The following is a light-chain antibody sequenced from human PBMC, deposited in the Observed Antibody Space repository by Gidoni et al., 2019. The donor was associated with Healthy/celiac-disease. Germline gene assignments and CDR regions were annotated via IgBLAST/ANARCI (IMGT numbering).Light chain of an antibody. J-gene: IGKJ2*01. Sequence: IVITQYPDSLALPLGGRATLNCQASQSVLYSTNNKNYLAWYQQKPGQPPKLLIYWASTRESGVPDRFSGSGSGTDFTLTISSLQAEDVAVYYCQQDYSTPYTFXXXTRLG. CDR3: QQDYSTPYT. CDR2: WAS. V-gene: IGKV4-1*01. CDR1: QSVLYSTNNKNY.